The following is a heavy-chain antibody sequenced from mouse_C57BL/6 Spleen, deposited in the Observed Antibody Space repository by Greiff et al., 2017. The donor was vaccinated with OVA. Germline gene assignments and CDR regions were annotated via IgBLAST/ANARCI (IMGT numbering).Heavy chain of an antibody. V-gene: IGHV5-17*01. CDR2: ISSGSSTI. CDR1: GFTFSDYG. J-gene: IGHJ1*03. Sequence: DVKLVESGGGLVKPGGSLKLSCAASGFTFSDYGMHWVRQAPEKGLEWVAYISSGSSTIYYADTVKGRFTISRDNAKNTLFLQMTSLRSEDTAMYYCARDGKGYFDVWGTGTTVTVSS. D-gene: IGHD2-1*01. CDR3: ARDGKGYFDV.